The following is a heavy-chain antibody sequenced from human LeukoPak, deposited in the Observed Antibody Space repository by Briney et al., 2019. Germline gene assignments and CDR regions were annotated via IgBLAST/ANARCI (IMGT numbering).Heavy chain of an antibody. CDR3: ARRRAAAGGRLDY. Sequence: SETLSLTCTVSGGSISSGSYYWSWIRQPAGKGLEWIGRIYTSGSTNYNPSLKSRVTISVDTSKNQFSLKLSSVTAADTAVYYCARRRAAAGGRLDYWGQGTLVTVSS. V-gene: IGHV4-61*02. CDR1: GGSISSGSYY. CDR2: IYTSGST. J-gene: IGHJ4*02. D-gene: IGHD6-13*01.